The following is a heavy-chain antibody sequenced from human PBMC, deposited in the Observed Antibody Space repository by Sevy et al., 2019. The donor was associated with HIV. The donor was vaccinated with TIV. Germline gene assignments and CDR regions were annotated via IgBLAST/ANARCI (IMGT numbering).Heavy chain of an antibody. J-gene: IGHJ6*02. D-gene: IGHD6-19*01. CDR2: IKQDRNEK. CDR3: AREAVAGRSGPWKADYYYAGMDV. CDR1: GFIFSDYW. V-gene: IGHV3-7*01. Sequence: GGSLRLSCVASGFIFSDYWMTWVRQAPGKGLEWVANIKQDRNEKYYMDSAKGRFTISRDNAKNSVYLQVNSLRAEDTAVYYCAREAVAGRSGPWKADYYYAGMDVWGQGTTVSVSS.